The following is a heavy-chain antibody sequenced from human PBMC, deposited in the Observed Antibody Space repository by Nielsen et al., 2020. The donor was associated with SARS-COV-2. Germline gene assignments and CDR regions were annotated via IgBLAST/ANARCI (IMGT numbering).Heavy chain of an antibody. CDR3: ARPYSSGWYWYYYGMDV. D-gene: IGHD6-19*01. CDR2: ISYDGSNQ. CDR1: GFTFSLYA. V-gene: IGHV3-30*04. Sequence: GGSLRLSCAASGFTFSLYAIHWVRQPPGKGLEWVSVISYDGSNQYYADSVKGRFTTSRDNSQNTLFLQMNNLRADDTAVYYCARPYSSGWYWYYYGMDVWGQGTTVTVS. J-gene: IGHJ6*02.